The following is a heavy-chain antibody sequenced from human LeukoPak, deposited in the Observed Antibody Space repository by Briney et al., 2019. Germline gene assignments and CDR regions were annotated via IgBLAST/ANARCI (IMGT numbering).Heavy chain of an antibody. Sequence: SETLSLTCAVYGGSFSGYYWSWIRQPPRKGLEWIGEINHSGSTNYNPSLKSRVTISVDTSKNQFSLKLSSVTAADTAVYYCARGRGYCSSTSCYRLYYYYYGMDVWGKGTTVTVSS. CDR3: ARGRGYCSSTSCYRLYYYYYGMDV. J-gene: IGHJ6*04. D-gene: IGHD2-2*01. CDR2: INHSGST. CDR1: GGSFSGYY. V-gene: IGHV4-34*01.